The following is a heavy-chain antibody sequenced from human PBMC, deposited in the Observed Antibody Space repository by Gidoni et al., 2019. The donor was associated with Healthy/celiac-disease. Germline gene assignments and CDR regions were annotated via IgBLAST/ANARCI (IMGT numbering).Heavy chain of an antibody. CDR2: IYSGGST. V-gene: IGHV3-53*01. CDR1: GFTVSSNY. Sequence: EVQLVESGGGLIQHGGSLRLSCAASGFTVSSNYMSWVRQAPGKGLEWVSVIYSGGSTYYADSVKGRFTISRDNSKNTLYLQMNSLRAEDTAVYYCAGSRDGYNLGFDYWGQGTLVTVSS. J-gene: IGHJ4*02. D-gene: IGHD5-12*01. CDR3: AGSRDGYNLGFDY.